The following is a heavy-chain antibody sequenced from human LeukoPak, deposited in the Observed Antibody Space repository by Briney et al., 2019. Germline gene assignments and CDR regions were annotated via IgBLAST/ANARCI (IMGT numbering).Heavy chain of an antibody. CDR2: INPNSGGT. J-gene: IGHJ4*02. D-gene: IGHD2-2*03. Sequence: ASVKVSCKASGYTFTGYYIHWVRQAPGQGLEWMGWINPNSGGTNYAQKFQGRVTMTRDTSISTAYMELSRLRSDDTAVYYCARDRGYCSSTSCYATNTFDYWGQGTLVTVSS. V-gene: IGHV1-2*02. CDR3: ARDRGYCSSTSCYATNTFDY. CDR1: GYTFTGYY.